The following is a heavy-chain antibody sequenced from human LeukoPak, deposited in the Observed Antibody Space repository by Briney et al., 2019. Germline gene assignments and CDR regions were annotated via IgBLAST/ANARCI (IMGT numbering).Heavy chain of an antibody. J-gene: IGHJ4*02. CDR2: ISGTGTTI. Sequence: GGSLRLSCATSGLTFSDYYMTWIRQAPGKGLEWVSSISGTGTTIYSADSVRGRFTVSRDNARNSLFLHMNSLRAEDTAVYYCAVQITMIVVVPYFDYWGQGTLVTVSS. D-gene: IGHD3-22*01. CDR1: GLTFSDYY. V-gene: IGHV3-11*04. CDR3: AVQITMIVVVPYFDY.